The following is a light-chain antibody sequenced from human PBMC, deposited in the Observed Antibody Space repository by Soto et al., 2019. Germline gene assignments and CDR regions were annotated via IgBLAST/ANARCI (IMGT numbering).Light chain of an antibody. Sequence: EIVLTQSPATLSLSPGERATLSCRASQGVSSYLAWYQQKPGQAPRLLINDASNRATGIPARFSGSGPGTDFTLTISSLEPEDFAVYYCQQRSNWPFGGGTKVEIK. J-gene: IGKJ4*01. V-gene: IGKV3D-11*01. CDR1: QGVSSY. CDR3: QQRSNWP. CDR2: DAS.